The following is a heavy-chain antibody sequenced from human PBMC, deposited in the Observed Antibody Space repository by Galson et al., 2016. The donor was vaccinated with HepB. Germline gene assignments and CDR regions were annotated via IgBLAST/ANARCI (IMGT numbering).Heavy chain of an antibody. Sequence: SETLSLTCTVSGASVSSTGYYWSWIRQPPGKGLEWIGYIFYFDNTNYNPSLKSRVTISVDTSKNQFPLKLNSVTAADTAVYYCASDSTYGNFWGQGTLATVSS. CDR3: ASDSTYGNF. D-gene: IGHD3-10*01. CDR2: IFYFDNT. J-gene: IGHJ4*02. CDR1: GASVSSTGYY. V-gene: IGHV4-61*08.